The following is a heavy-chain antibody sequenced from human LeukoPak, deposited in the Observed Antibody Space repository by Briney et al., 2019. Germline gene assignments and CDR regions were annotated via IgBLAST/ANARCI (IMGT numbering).Heavy chain of an antibody. CDR3: ARGKVGAPAPFQH. CDR2: IYYSGST. V-gene: IGHV4-39*07. CDR1: GGSISSSSYS. J-gene: IGHJ1*01. Sequence: SETLSLTCTVSGGSISSSSYSWGWIRQPPGKGLEWIGSIYYSGSTYYNPSLKSRVTISVDTSKNQFSLKLSSVTAADTAVYYCARGKVGAPAPFQHWGQGTLVTVSS. D-gene: IGHD1-26*01.